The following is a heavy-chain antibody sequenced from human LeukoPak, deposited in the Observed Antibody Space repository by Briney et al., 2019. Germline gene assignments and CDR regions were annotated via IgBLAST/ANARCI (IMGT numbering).Heavy chain of an antibody. J-gene: IGHJ4*02. V-gene: IGHV1-69*04. CDR3: ARDPTEMAEGGY. CDR1: GYTFTSYG. CDR2: IIPILGIA. Sequence: SVKVSCKASGYTFTSYGISWVRQAPGQGLEWMGRIIPILGIANYAQKFQGRVTITADKSTSTAYMELSSLRSEDTAVYYCARDPTEMAEGGYWGQGTLVTVSS. D-gene: IGHD5-24*01.